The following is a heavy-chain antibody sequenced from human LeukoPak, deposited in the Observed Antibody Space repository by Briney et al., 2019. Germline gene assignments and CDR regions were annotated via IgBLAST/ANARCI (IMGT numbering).Heavy chain of an antibody. D-gene: IGHD5-24*01. J-gene: IGHJ4*02. CDR3: ARDGYNGYIDY. CDR1: GFTFSSYA. CDR2: ISYDGSNK. V-gene: IGHV3-30-3*01. Sequence: GGSLRLSCAASGFTFSSYAMHWVRQAPAKGLEWVAVISYDGSNKYYADSVKGRFTISRDNSKNTLYLQMNSLRAEDTAVYYCARDGYNGYIDYWGQGTLVTVSS.